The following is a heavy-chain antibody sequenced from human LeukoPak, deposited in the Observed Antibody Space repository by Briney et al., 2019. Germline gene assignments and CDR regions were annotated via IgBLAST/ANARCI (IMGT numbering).Heavy chain of an antibody. V-gene: IGHV1-46*01. D-gene: IGHD6-19*01. J-gene: IGHJ4*02. CDR1: GYTFTSYY. Sequence: ASVNVSCKASGYTFTSYYMHWVRQAPGQGLEWMGIINPSGGSTSYAQKFQGRVTMTRDTSTSTVYMELSSLRSEDTAVYYCARSGWSYYFDYWGQGTLVTVSS. CDR2: INPSGGST. CDR3: ARSGWSYYFDY.